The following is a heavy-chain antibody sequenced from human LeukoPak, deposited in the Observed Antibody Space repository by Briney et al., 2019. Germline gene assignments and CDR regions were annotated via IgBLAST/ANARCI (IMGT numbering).Heavy chain of an antibody. J-gene: IGHJ4*02. CDR1: GFTIRRYA. V-gene: IGHV3-23*01. Sequence: PGASLTLSCAASGFTIRRYARSWVRQAPGKGLEWIVAISGSGGSTYYADSGKGRFTISTDNSKYTLYLQMNSLRAEDTALYYGAKSRYQLRYPGGYFDYWGQGTLVTVSS. CDR2: ISGSGGST. CDR3: AKSRYQLRYPGGYFDY. D-gene: IGHD2-2*02.